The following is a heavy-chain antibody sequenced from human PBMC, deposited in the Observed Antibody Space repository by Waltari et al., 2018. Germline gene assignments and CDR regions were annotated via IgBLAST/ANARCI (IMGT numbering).Heavy chain of an antibody. D-gene: IGHD6-13*01. J-gene: IGHJ3*02. CDR3: AILGYSSSWQDAFDI. Sequence: QVQLVESGGGVVQPGRSLRLSCAASGFTFSSYAMHWVRQAPGKGLEVVAVLSYDGSNKYYADSVKGRFTISRDNSKNTLYLQMNSLRAEDTAVYYCAILGYSSSWQDAFDIWGQGTMVTVSS. CDR2: LSYDGSNK. CDR1: GFTFSSYA. V-gene: IGHV3-30-3*01.